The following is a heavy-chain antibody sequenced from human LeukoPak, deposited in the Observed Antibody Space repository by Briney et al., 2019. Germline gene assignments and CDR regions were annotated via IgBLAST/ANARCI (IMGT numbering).Heavy chain of an antibody. CDR3: ARGDTLSDLNAFDI. D-gene: IGHD2/OR15-2a*01. CDR2: ITVSSTT. CDR1: GFTCSRYT. Sequence: GGSLRLSCAAPGFTCSRYTMNWVRQAPGKGLEWLSYITVSSTTYYIDSVQGRFTISRDNAKNSLYLQMNSLRDEDTAVYYCARGDTLSDLNAFDIWGQGTMVTVSS. J-gene: IGHJ3*02. V-gene: IGHV3-48*02.